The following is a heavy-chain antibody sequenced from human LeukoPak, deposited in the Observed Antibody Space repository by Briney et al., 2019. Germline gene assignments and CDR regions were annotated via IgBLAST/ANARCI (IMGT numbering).Heavy chain of an antibody. CDR2: IRYDGSNK. CDR3: ARVVYYMDV. Sequence: GGSLRLSCAASGFTFSSYGMHWVRQAPGKGLEWVAFIRYDGSNKYYADSVKGQFTISRDNAKNSLYLQMNSLRAEDTTVYYCARVVYYMDVWGKGTTVTVSS. CDR1: GFTFSSYG. V-gene: IGHV3-30*02. J-gene: IGHJ6*03.